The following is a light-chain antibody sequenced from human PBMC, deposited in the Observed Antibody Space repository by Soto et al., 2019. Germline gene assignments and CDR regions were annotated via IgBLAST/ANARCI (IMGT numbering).Light chain of an antibody. Sequence: EIVLTQSPGTLSLSPGERATPSCRASQSVSSSYLAWYQQKPGQAPRLLIYGASSRPTGIPDRFSGSGSGTDFTLTISRLEPEDFAVYYCQQYGSSSTFGQGTRLEIK. J-gene: IGKJ5*01. CDR1: QSVSSSY. CDR2: GAS. CDR3: QQYGSSST. V-gene: IGKV3-20*01.